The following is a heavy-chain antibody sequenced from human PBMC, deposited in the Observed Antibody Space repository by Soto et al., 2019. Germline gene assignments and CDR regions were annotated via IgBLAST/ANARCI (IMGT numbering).Heavy chain of an antibody. CDR2: INWKSDI. CDR3: ARDRETGGYYYDSSGPDAFDI. Sequence: GGSLRLSCAVSGFTFDDNAMHWVRQAPEKGLEWVSGINWKSDIGYADSVKGRFTISRDNAENSLYLQMNSLRSEDTAVYYCARDRETGGYYYDSSGPDAFDIWGQGTMVTVSS. J-gene: IGHJ3*02. V-gene: IGHV3-9*01. CDR1: GFTFDDNA. D-gene: IGHD3-22*01.